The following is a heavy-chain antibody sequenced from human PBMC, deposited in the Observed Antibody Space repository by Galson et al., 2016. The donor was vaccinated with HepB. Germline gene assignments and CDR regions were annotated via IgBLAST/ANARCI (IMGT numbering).Heavy chain of an antibody. J-gene: IGHJ6*03. Sequence: SVKVSCKASGSTFSSYAIIWVRQAPGQGLEWMGGIIPMFGTANYAQMFQDTVTITADISTSTAYMELSSLRSEDTAVYYCARSEVALGLDCSGGNCYYYYYMDVWGNGTTVTVSS. CDR1: GSTFSSYA. V-gene: IGHV1-69*06. CDR3: ARSEVALGLDCSGGNCYYYYYMDV. D-gene: IGHD2-15*01. CDR2: IIPMFGTA.